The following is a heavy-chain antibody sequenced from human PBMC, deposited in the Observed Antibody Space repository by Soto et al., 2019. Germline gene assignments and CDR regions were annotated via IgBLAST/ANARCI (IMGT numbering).Heavy chain of an antibody. CDR2: IDTRGGST. V-gene: IGHV1-46*01. Sequence: QAQLVQSGAQVMKPGAAANISCKASGYTFTRYNRHWVRQAPGPGLEWMGIIDTRGGSTDYTQKFKGRGTKTWDSSTGTVYMALSSLRSKDTAVYYCARDIAQDLLRVSFDIWSKGTIVTVSS. CDR3: ARDIAQDLLRVSFDI. CDR1: GYTFTRYN. J-gene: IGHJ3*02. D-gene: IGHD1-26*01.